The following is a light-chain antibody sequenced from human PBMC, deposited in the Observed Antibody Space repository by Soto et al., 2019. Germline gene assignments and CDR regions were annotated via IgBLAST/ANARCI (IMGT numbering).Light chain of an antibody. CDR2: LGS. CDR1: QSLLHSNGYNY. Sequence: DIVMTQSPLSLPVTPGEPASISCRSSQSLLHSNGYNYLDWYLQKPGQSPQLLIYLGSNRASGVPDRFNGSGSGTDFTLKISRVEAEDVGVYYCMQALQTRTFGQGTKLEIK. J-gene: IGKJ2*02. CDR3: MQALQTRT. V-gene: IGKV2-28*01.